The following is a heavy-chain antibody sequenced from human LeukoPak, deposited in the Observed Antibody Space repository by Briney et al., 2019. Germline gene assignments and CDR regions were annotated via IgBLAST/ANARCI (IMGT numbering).Heavy chain of an antibody. CDR1: GFTFSDYY. V-gene: IGHV3-11*04. Sequence: GGSLRLSCAASGFTFSDYYMSWIRQAPGKGLEWVSYISSSGSTTYYADSVKGRFTISRDNAKNSLYLQMNSLRAEDTAVYYCARERFGELFPSFDYWGQGTLVTVSS. D-gene: IGHD3-10*01. CDR2: ISSSGSTT. J-gene: IGHJ4*02. CDR3: ARERFGELFPSFDY.